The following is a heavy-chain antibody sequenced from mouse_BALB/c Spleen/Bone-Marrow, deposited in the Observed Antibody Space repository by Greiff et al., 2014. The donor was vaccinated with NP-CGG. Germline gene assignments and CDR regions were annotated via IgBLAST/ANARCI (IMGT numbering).Heavy chain of an antibody. D-gene: IGHD3-2*01. V-gene: IGHV3-8*02. CDR3: ESDSGGGVLARDN. CDR1: GDSITSGY. Sequence: VQLQQPGPSLVKPSQTLSLTCSVTGDSITSGYWNWIRKFPGNKLEYMGYISYSGSTYYNPSLSSRISISRDTSKNHYYLQLISVTTENTATYYGESDSGGGVLARDNWGKGTSAPVPP. J-gene: IGHJ4*01. CDR2: ISYSGST.